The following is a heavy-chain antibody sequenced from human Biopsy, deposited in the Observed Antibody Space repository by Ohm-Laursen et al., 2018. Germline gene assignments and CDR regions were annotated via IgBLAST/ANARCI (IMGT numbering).Heavy chain of an antibody. Sequence: LRLSCSASGFTFRTYEMNWVRQSPGKGLEWIGEINHRGRSSYSPSLQSRVTISVDASKNQFSLNMKSVTAADTAVYFCAREGGGLLPIRLTDFWGPGMMVTVSS. CDR3: AREGGGLLPIRLTDF. J-gene: IGHJ4*02. D-gene: IGHD1-26*01. V-gene: IGHV4-34*01. CDR1: GFTFRTYE. CDR2: INHRGRS.